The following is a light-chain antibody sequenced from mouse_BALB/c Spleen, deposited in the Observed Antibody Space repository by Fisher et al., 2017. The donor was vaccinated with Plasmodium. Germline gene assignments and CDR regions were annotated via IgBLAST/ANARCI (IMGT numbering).Light chain of an antibody. Sequence: DIVLTQTTATLSVTPGDRVSLSCRASQSISNNLHWYQQKSHESPRLLIKYGSQSISGIPSRFSGSGSGTVFTLKISRVEAAELGVYFCSQSAYLPLTFGAGTKLELK. V-gene: IGKV5-45*01. CDR3: SQSAYLPLT. CDR1: QSISNN. J-gene: IGKJ5*01. CDR2: YGS.